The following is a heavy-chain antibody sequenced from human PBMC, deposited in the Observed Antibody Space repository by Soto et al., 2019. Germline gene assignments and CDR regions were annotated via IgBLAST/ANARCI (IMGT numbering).Heavy chain of an antibody. D-gene: IGHD3-22*01. J-gene: IGHJ4*02. CDR3: AREGASGSHIGY. CDR2: IIPIFGTA. CDR1: GGTFSSYA. Sequence: QVQLVQSGAEVKKPGSSVKVSCKASGGTFSSYANSWVRQAPGQGPEWMGGIIPIFGTANYAQKFQGRVTITADESTSTAYMELSSLRSEDTAVYYCAREGASGSHIGYWGQGTLVTVSS. V-gene: IGHV1-69*01.